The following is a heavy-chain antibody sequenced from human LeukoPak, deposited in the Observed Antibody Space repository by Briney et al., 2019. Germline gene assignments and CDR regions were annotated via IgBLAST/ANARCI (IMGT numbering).Heavy chain of an antibody. Sequence: GGSLRLASAASGLTFDDYAMHWVRQAPGKGLEWVSLVNWDGGTTYYADSVKGRFTISRDNNKNSLYLQMNSLRLEDTALYYCVKDIGPVTSSPRFDYWGQGTLVTVSS. CDR2: VNWDGGTT. D-gene: IGHD2-2*01. CDR3: VKDIGPVTSSPRFDY. V-gene: IGHV3-43D*03. CDR1: GLTFDDYA. J-gene: IGHJ4*02.